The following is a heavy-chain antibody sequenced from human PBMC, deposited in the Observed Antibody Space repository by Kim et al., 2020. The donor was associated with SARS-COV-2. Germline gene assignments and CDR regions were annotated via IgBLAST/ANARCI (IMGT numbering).Heavy chain of an antibody. D-gene: IGHD4-17*01. CDR2: IYYSGST. CDR1: GGSISSYY. J-gene: IGHJ3*02. Sequence: SETLSLTCTVSGGSISSYYWSWIRQPPGKGLEWIGYIYYSGSTNYNPSLKSRVTISVDTSKNQFSLKLSSVTAADTAVYYFARHAGLRGSDAFDIWGQGTMATVSS. CDR3: ARHAGLRGSDAFDI. V-gene: IGHV4-59*08.